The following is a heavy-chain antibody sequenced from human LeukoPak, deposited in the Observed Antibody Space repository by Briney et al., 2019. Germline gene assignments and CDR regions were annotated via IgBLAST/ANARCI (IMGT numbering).Heavy chain of an antibody. CDR3: AKTQWKVGATDYFDY. J-gene: IGHJ4*02. Sequence: GGSLRLSCAASGFAFNNYAMTWVRPAPGKGLERVSNVNDHGDQTYYADFVKGRFTISRDNSKNALFLQMDSLTAEDTAVYYCAKTQWKVGATDYFDYWGQGILVTVSS. CDR1: GFAFNNYA. D-gene: IGHD1-26*01. CDR2: VNDHGDQT. V-gene: IGHV3-23*01.